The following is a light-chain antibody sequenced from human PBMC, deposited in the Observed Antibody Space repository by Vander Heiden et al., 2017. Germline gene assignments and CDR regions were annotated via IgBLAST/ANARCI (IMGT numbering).Light chain of an antibody. CDR3: HQDDDWPLT. Sequence: EIVMTQSPATLAVSPGDTATLSCRASQSVSSSLAWYQQKPGQAPRLLIHGASTRATGIPARFSGSGSGTGFTLTITSLQSEDFAVYYCHQDDDWPLTFGGGTKVEIK. V-gene: IGKV3-15*01. J-gene: IGKJ4*01. CDR2: GAS. CDR1: QSVSSS.